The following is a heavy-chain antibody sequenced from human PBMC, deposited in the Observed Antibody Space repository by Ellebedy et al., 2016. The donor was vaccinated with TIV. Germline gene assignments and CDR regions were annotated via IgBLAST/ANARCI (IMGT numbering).Heavy chain of an antibody. CDR3: AKDPNAVTMGGFDY. Sequence: GESLKISCAASGFTFSSYGMHWVRQAPGKGLEWVAGISYGAINKYYAESVKGRFTIPRDDSKNTLFLQMNSLRTEDTAVYYCAKDPNAVTMGGFDYWGQGTLVTVSS. CDR1: GFTFSSYG. CDR2: ISYGAINK. V-gene: IGHV3-30*18. D-gene: IGHD4-17*01. J-gene: IGHJ4*02.